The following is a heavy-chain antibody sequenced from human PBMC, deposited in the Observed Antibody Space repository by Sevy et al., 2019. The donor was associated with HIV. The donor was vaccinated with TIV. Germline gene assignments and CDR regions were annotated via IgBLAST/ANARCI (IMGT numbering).Heavy chain of an antibody. CDR2: ISSDGSTR. CDR3: AKEGYYYDSRSSDWFDP. D-gene: IGHD3-22*01. Sequence: GGPLRLSCAASGFNFSPYAMHWVRQGPGKGLEWVATISSDGSTRSYVDSVKGRFSISRDNSKNTLYLQMNNLTPEDTAVFYCAKEGYYYDSRSSDWFDPWGQGTLVTVSS. V-gene: IGHV3-30*18. J-gene: IGHJ5*02. CDR1: GFNFSPYA.